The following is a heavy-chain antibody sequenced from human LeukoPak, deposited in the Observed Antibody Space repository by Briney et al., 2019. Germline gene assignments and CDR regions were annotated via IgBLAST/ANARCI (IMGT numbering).Heavy chain of an antibody. CDR2: INRDGSTK. D-gene: IGHD1-26*01. Sequence: GGSLRLSCAASGFTFSNSWMAWVRQAPGKGLQWVANINRDGSTKHYTDSLKGRFTISRDNPKNSLYLQMNNLRADDTAVYYCTRDTEGSLDYWGQGILVTVAS. J-gene: IGHJ4*02. CDR3: TRDTEGSLDY. CDR1: GFTFSNSW. V-gene: IGHV3-7*01.